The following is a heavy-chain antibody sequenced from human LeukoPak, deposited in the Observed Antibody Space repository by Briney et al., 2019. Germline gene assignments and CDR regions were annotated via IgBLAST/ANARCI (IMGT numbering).Heavy chain of an antibody. J-gene: IGHJ4*02. CDR2: MNEYGSEK. D-gene: IGHD2-2*01. Sequence: PGGSLTLSCAASGFTFSNYWINWVRQAPGKGLEWGANMNEYGSEKYYVDSVRGRFTISRDNAENSLYLHMNSLRVEDTAVYRCAIVLYGSRVNVLHSWGPGTLVTVSS. CDR1: GFTFSNYW. CDR3: AIVLYGSRVNVLHS. V-gene: IGHV3-7*01.